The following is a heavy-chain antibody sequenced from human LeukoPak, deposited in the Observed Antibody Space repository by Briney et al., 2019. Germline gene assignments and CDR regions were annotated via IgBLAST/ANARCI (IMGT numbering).Heavy chain of an antibody. J-gene: IGHJ4*01. V-gene: IGHV4-39*01. Sequence: PSETLSLTCTVSGGSISSNSYYWAWIRQPPGKGLEWIANMYYSGTTYYNPSLKSRVSISVDPSKNQFSLKLSSVTAADTAVYYCASQGTWPYYFDYWGHGTLVTVSS. CDR1: GGSISSNSYY. CDR2: MYYSGTT. CDR3: ASQGTWPYYFDY.